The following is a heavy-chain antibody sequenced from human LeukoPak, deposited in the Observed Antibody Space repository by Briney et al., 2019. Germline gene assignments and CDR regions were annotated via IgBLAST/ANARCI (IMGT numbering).Heavy chain of an antibody. CDR2: IWYDGSNK. J-gene: IGHJ4*02. Sequence: QAGGSLRLSCAASGFTFSSYGMHWVRQAPGKGLEWVAVIWYDGSNKYYADSVKGRFTISRDNSKNTLYLQMNSLRAEDTAVYYCAREATLGYCGGDCYHHPYFDYWGQGTLVTVSS. V-gene: IGHV3-33*01. CDR3: AREATLGYCGGDCYHHPYFDY. CDR1: GFTFSSYG. D-gene: IGHD2-21*02.